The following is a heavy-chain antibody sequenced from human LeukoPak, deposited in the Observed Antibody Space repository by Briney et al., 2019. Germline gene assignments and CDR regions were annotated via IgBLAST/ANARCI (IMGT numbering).Heavy chain of an antibody. J-gene: IGHJ6*02. Sequence: PGGSLRLSCAASGFTFSSYAMSWVRQAPGKGLEWVSAVSGSGGSTYYADSVKGRFTSSRDNAKNTLYLQMNSLRAEDTAVYHCAKAVATVTPRYYYYGMDVWGQGPTVTVSS. D-gene: IGHD4-17*01. CDR2: VSGSGGST. V-gene: IGHV3-23*01. CDR1: GFTFSSYA. CDR3: AKAVATVTPRYYYYGMDV.